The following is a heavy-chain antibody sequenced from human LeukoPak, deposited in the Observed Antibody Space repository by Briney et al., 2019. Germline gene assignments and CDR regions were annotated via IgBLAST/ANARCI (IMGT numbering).Heavy chain of an antibody. CDR3: ARVHYDILTGYPTALDY. CDR2: IYYSGST. D-gene: IGHD3-9*01. V-gene: IGHV4-39*07. CDR1: GGSISSSSYY. Sequence: SETLSLTCTVSGGSISSSSYYWGWIRQPPGKGLEWIGSIYYSGSTYYNPSLKSRVTISVDTSKNQFSLKLSSVTAADTAVYYCARVHYDILTGYPTALDYWGQGTLVTVSS. J-gene: IGHJ4*02.